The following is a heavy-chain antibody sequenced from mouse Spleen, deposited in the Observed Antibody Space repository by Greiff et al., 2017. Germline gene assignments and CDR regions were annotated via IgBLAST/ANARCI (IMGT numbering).Heavy chain of an antibody. Sequence: QVQLQQPGAELVMPGASVKLSCKASGYTFTSYWMHWVKQRPGQGLVWIGEIDPSDSYTNYNQKFKGKATLTVDKSSSTAYMQLSSLTSEDSAVYYCARSLTIAGMDYWGQGTSVTVSS. V-gene: IGHV1-69*01. D-gene: IGHD4-1*01. J-gene: IGHJ4*01. CDR1: GYTFTSYW. CDR3: ARSLTIAGMDY. CDR2: IDPSDSYT.